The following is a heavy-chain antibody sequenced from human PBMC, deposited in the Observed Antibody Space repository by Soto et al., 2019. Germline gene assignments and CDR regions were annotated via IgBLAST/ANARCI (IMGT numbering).Heavy chain of an antibody. D-gene: IGHD3-22*01. J-gene: IGHJ5*02. CDR2: INPNSGGT. CDR1: GHTFTGYY. V-gene: IGHV1-2*04. Sequence: ASVKVSCKASGHTFTGYYMHWVRQAPGQGLEWMGWINPNSGGTNYAQKFQGWVTMTRDTSISTAYMELSRLRSDDTAVYYCARAQYYYDSSGYYYWFDPWGQGTLVTVS. CDR3: ARAQYYYDSSGYYYWFDP.